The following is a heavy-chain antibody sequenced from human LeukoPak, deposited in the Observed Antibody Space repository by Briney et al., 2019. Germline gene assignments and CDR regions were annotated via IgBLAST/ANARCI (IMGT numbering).Heavy chain of an antibody. CDR1: GFTFSNYS. CDR3: AKGRGTTVTAAANY. V-gene: IGHV3-23*01. D-gene: IGHD4-17*01. J-gene: IGHJ4*02. Sequence: GGSLRLSCAASGFTFSNYSMSGVRQAPGKGREWVSTISGTGGTTYYADSVKGRFTISRDNSKNPLFLQFNSLRADDTAVYYCAKGRGTTVTAAANYWGQGTLVTVSS. CDR2: ISGTGGTT.